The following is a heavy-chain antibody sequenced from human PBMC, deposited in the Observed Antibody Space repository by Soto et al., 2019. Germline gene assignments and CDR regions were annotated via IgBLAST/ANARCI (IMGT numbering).Heavy chain of an antibody. Sequence: QVQLQQWGAGLLKPSETLSLTCAVYGGSFSGYYWSWIRQPPGKGLEWIGEINHSGSTNYNPSLKSRVNISVDTSKNQFSLKLSSVTAADTAVYYCARDLYSSGWESWGQGTLVTVSS. CDR2: INHSGST. J-gene: IGHJ4*02. D-gene: IGHD6-19*01. V-gene: IGHV4-34*01. CDR1: GGSFSGYY. CDR3: ARDLYSSGWES.